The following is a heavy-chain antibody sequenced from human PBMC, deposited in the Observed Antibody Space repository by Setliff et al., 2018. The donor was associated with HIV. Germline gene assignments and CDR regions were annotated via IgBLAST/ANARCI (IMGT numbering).Heavy chain of an antibody. Sequence: SETLSLTCTVSGGSIRNIDYYWGWIRQPPGKGLEWIGTVYHSGSTHYNPSLQSRVTISVDKSKSQFSLKLNSVTAADTAVYYCGGNGYYSIDYWGQGTLVTVSS. CDR1: GGSIRNIDYY. V-gene: IGHV4-39*07. J-gene: IGHJ4*02. CDR2: VYHSGST. D-gene: IGHD3-22*01. CDR3: GGNGYYSIDY.